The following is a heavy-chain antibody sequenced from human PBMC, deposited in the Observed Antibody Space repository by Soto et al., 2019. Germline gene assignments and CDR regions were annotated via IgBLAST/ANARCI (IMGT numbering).Heavy chain of an antibody. J-gene: IGHJ5*02. CDR3: ARQASGYYYGWFDP. CDR2: IYYSGST. Sequence: SGTLSLTCTVCGGSISSYYWSWIRQPQGKGLEWIGYIYYSGSTNYTPSLKSRVTISVDTSNNQFSLKLRSVTAADTAVYYCARQASGYYYGWFDPWGQGTLVTVSS. CDR1: GGSISSYY. V-gene: IGHV4-59*08. D-gene: IGHD3-22*01.